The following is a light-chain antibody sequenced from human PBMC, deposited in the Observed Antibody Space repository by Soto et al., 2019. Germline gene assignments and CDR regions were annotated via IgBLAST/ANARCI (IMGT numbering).Light chain of an antibody. Sequence: QSALTQPASVSGSPEQSITISCTGSDIGDYDYVSWYQQHPGKVPKLIIYEVTNRPSGVSNRFSGSKSGNTASLTISGLQSDDEADYYCSSFTTISTYVFGTGTKVTVL. CDR1: DIGDYDY. V-gene: IGLV2-14*01. CDR3: SSFTTISTYV. CDR2: EVT. J-gene: IGLJ1*01.